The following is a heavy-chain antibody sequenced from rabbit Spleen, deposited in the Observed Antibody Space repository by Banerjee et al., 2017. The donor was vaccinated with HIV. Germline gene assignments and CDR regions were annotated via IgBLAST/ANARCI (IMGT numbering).Heavy chain of an antibody. Sequence: QEQLEESGGDLVKPGASLTLTCKASGLDLSGRYWICWVRQAPGKGLEWIACINAITGKAVYASWAKGRFTFSKTSSTTVTLQMTSLTAADTATYFCVRDFGLWGQGTLVTVS. CDR1: GLDLSGRYW. CDR3: VRDFGL. D-gene: IGHD5-1*01. V-gene: IGHV1S45*01. CDR2: INAITGKA. J-gene: IGHJ4*01.